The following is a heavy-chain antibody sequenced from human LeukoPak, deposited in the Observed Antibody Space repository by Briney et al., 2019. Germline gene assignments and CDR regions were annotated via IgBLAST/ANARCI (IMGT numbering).Heavy chain of an antibody. Sequence: SETLSLTCTVSGGSISSYYWSWIRQPAGKGLEWIGRISTSGITDFSPSLRSRVTMSVDTSKNQFSLQLSSVTAADAAVYYCARDTRDGDYSPYYYYYGMDVWGQGTTVTVSS. CDR1: GGSISSYY. D-gene: IGHD4-17*01. CDR3: ARDTRDGDYSPYYYYYGMDV. CDR2: ISTSGIT. J-gene: IGHJ6*02. V-gene: IGHV4-4*07.